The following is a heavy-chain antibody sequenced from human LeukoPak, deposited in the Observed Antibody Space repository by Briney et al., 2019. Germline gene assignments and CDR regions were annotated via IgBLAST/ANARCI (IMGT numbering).Heavy chain of an antibody. CDR2: ITSSFSST. CDR1: GITFSDYY. V-gene: IGHV3-11*06. J-gene: IGHJ4*02. Sequence: GGSLRLSCAASGITFSDYYMSWIRQATGKGLEWVSYITSSFSSTNYADSVKGRFTISRDTAKKSLYLQMNSLRVEDTAVYYCARGSGDTGMALHWGQGTLVTVSS. D-gene: IGHD5-18*01. CDR3: ARGSGDTGMALH.